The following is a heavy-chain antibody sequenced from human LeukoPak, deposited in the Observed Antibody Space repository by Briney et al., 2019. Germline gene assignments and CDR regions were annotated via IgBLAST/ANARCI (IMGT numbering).Heavy chain of an antibody. Sequence: SQTLSLTCTVSGGSISSGDYYWSWIRQPPGKGLEWIGYIYYSGSTNYNPSLKSRVTISVDTSRNQFSLKLSSVTAADTAVYYCANYCSSTSCEGAFDIWGQGTMVTVSS. V-gene: IGHV4-61*08. D-gene: IGHD2-2*01. CDR1: GGSISSGDYY. CDR3: ANYCSSTSCEGAFDI. J-gene: IGHJ3*02. CDR2: IYYSGST.